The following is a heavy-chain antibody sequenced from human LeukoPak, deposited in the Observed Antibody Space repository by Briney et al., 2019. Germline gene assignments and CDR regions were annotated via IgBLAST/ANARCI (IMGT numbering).Heavy chain of an antibody. CDR2: IDWDDDK. Sequence: SGPALVKPTQTLTLTCTFSGFSLSTSGMCVGWIRQPPGKALEWLALIDWDDDKYYSTSLKTRLTISKDTSKNQVVLTMTNMDPVDTATYYCARIPTVAEEFDYWGQGTLVTVSS. CDR3: ARIPTVAEEFDY. V-gene: IGHV2-70*01. CDR1: GFSLSTSGMC. D-gene: IGHD6-19*01. J-gene: IGHJ4*02.